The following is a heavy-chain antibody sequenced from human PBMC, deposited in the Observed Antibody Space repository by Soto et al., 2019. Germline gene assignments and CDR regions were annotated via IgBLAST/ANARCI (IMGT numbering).Heavy chain of an antibody. CDR1: GYTFNRYY. J-gene: IGHJ3*02. CDR3: ASWTVGATNAFDI. D-gene: IGHD1-26*01. V-gene: IGHV1-2*02. Sequence: VASVKVSCKASGYTFNRYYMHWVRQAPGPGLEWMGWISPHTGGTTYAQKFQGRVTMTRDTSVSTAFMELSRLGSDDTAVYYCASWTVGATNAFDIWGQGTMVTVSS. CDR2: ISPHTGGT.